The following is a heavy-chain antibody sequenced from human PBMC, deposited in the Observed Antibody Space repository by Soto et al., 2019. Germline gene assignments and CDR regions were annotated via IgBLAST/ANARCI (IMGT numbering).Heavy chain of an antibody. CDR3: AHSGSPEGLSNFDY. Sequence: SRPTLENPTQTLTLTFTFSGSSRIAIVVGVGWIRQPPGKALEWLALIYWNDDKRYSPSLKSRLTITKDTSKNQVVLTMTNMDPVDTATYYCAHSGSPEGLSNFDYWGQGTLVTVSS. D-gene: IGHD2-2*01. CDR2: IYWNDDK. J-gene: IGHJ4*02. CDR1: GSSRIAIVVG. V-gene: IGHV2-5*01.